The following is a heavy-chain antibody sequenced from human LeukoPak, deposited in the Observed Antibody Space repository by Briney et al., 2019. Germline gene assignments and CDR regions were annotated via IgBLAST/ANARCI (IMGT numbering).Heavy chain of an antibody. J-gene: IGHJ4*02. CDR2: ISITGGTT. Sequence: GGSLRLSCAASGFTFSNSGMNWVRQAPGKGLEWLSFISITGGTTHYAVSVKGRFTISRDNAQSSLFLQTNNLRAEDTAVYYCGRLTAYYSDYWGQGTLVTVSS. CDR3: GRLTAYYSDY. CDR1: GFTFSNSG. V-gene: IGHV3-48*03.